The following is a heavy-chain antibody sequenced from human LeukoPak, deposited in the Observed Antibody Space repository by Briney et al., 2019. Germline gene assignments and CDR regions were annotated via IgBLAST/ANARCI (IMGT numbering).Heavy chain of an antibody. CDR1: GGSISSYY. J-gene: IGHJ4*02. V-gene: IGHV4-59*01. CDR2: IYYSGST. CDR3: ARASMVRGAFFDY. Sequence: PSETLSLTCTVSGGSISSYYWSWIRQPPGKGLEWIGYIYYSGSTNYNPSLKSRVTISVDTSKNQFSLKLSSVTAADTAVYYCARASMVRGAFFDYWGQGTLVTVSS. D-gene: IGHD3-10*01.